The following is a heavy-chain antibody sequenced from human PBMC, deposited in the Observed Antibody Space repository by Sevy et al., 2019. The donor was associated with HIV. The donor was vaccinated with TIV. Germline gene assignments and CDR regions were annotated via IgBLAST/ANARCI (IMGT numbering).Heavy chain of an antibody. CDR2: ISSGSSYV. D-gene: IGHD3-22*01. CDR3: ASPLHYYDSPSAY. V-gene: IGHV3-21*01. CDR1: GFIFSSYA. J-gene: IGHJ4*02. Sequence: GGSLRLSCAASGFIFSSYAMNWVRQAPGKGLEWVSSISSGSSYVYHADSVKGRFTISRDNAKNSLYLQMNSLRTEDTAVYYCASPLHYYDSPSAYWGQGTQVTVSS.